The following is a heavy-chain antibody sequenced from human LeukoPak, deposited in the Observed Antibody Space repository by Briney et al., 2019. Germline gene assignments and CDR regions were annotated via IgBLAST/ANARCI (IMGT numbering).Heavy chain of an antibody. CDR1: GGSINSSSYY. D-gene: IGHD3-22*01. CDR3: ARLYYDSSGYYQICYFDY. CDR2: IYYSGST. J-gene: IGHJ4*02. V-gene: IGHV4-39*01. Sequence: SETLSLTCTVSGGSINSSSYYWGWIRQPPGKGLEWIVRIYYSGSTYYNPSLKSRVTISVDTSKNQFSLNLSSVTAADTAVYYCARLYYDSSGYYQICYFDYWGQGTLVTVSS.